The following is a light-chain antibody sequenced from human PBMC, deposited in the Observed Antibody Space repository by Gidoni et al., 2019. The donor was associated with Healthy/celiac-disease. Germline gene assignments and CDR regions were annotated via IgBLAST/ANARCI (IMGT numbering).Light chain of an antibody. CDR2: AAS. Sequence: DIQMTQSPSSLSASVGDRVTITCRASQSISNYLNWYQQKPGKAPKLLIYAASSVQSGVPSRFSGSGSGTDCTLTISSLQPEDFATYYGQQSYSTLLTFGGGTKVEIK. V-gene: IGKV1-39*01. CDR1: QSISNY. CDR3: QQSYSTLLT. J-gene: IGKJ4*01.